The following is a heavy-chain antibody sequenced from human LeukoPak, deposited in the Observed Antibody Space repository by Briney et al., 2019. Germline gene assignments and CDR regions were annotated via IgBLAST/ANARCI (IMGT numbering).Heavy chain of an antibody. CDR3: AKDRRDGYNSFDY. CDR2: MNPNSGNT. CDR1: GYTFTSYD. Sequence: ASVKVSCKASGYTFTSYDINWVRQATGQGLEWMGWMNPNSGNTGYAQKFQGRVTMTRNTSISTAYMELSSLRSEDTAVYYCAKDRRDGYNSFDYWGQGTLVTVSS. J-gene: IGHJ4*02. D-gene: IGHD5-12*01. V-gene: IGHV1-8*01.